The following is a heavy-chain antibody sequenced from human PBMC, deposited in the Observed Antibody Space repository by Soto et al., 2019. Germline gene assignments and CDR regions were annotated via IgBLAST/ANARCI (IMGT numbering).Heavy chain of an antibody. CDR2: AYDRSQWYI. Sequence: QVQLQQSGPGLVKPSQSLSLTCAISGDSVSSNNAAWNWIRQSPSRGLEWLGRAYDRSQWYIEYADSVKRRVIIDADTSKNQFSLQVKSVTPEDTAVYFCATWRYDYWGQGTPVTVSA. CDR3: ATWRYDY. J-gene: IGHJ4*02. CDR1: GDSVSSNNAA. D-gene: IGHD3-16*01. V-gene: IGHV6-1*01.